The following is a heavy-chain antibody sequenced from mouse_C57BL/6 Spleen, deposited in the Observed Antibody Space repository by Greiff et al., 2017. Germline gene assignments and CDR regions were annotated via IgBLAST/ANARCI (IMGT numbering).Heavy chain of an antibody. CDR3: AKWGYYYGSSGDGMDY. CDR2: INPNNGAT. J-gene: IGHJ4*01. V-gene: IGHV1-18*01. CDR1: GYTFTDYN. Sequence: EVQLQQSGPELVKPGASVKIPCKASGYTFTDYNMDWVKQSHGKSLEWIGGINPNNGATLYNQKFKGKATLTVDKSSSTAYMALRSLTSEDTAVYYCAKWGYYYGSSGDGMDYWGQGTLVTVSA. D-gene: IGHD1-1*01.